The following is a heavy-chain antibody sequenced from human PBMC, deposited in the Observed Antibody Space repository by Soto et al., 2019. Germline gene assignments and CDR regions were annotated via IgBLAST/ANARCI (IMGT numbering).Heavy chain of an antibody. J-gene: IGHJ4*02. V-gene: IGHV3-30*18. Sequence: QVQLVESGGGVVQPGRSLRLSCAASGFTFSNYDMHWVRQAPGEGLEWVAVLSFDGTSKNYADSVKGRFTISRDNSKNTLFLQMNSLRTEDTAVYFCAKDFYTVRVPAAPRPHYFDFWGPGTLVTLSS. CDR1: GFTFSNYD. D-gene: IGHD2-2*01. CDR2: LSFDGTSK. CDR3: AKDFYTVRVPAAPRPHYFDF.